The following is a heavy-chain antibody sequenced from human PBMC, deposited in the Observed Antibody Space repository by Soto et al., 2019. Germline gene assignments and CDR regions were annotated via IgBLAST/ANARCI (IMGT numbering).Heavy chain of an antibody. CDR1: GYTLTSYG. J-gene: IGHJ4*02. CDR2: ISAYNGNT. V-gene: IGHV1-18*01. Sequence: ASVKVSCKASGYTLTSYGISWVRQAPGQGLEWMGWISAYNGNTNYAQKLQGRVTMTTDTSTSTAYMELRSLRSDDTAVYYCARELPNYDYVWGSYRFDYLGQGTLVTVSS. CDR3: ARELPNYDYVWGSYRFDY. D-gene: IGHD3-16*02.